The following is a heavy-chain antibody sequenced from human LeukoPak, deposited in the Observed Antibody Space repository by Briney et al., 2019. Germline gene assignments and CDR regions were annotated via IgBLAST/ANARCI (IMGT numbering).Heavy chain of an antibody. CDR1: GFTFSSHD. CDR2: ISYDGGKK. D-gene: IGHD6-6*01. J-gene: IGHJ4*02. CDR3: AKDMYPYSSSSFDY. V-gene: IGHV3-30*18. Sequence: GGSLRLSCVASGFTFSSHDMHWVRQAPGKGPEWVAIISYDGGKKDYAESVKGRFTISRDNSKNSLYLQMNSLRAEDMALYYCAKDMYPYSSSSFDYWGQGTLVTVSS.